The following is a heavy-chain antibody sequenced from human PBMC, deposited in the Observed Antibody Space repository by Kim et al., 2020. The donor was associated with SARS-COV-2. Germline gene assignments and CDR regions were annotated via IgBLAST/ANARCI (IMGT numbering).Heavy chain of an antibody. J-gene: IGHJ6*02. CDR3: TNMGPCSSTSCYGLYYYGMDV. V-gene: IGHV3-73*01. CDR1: GFTFSGSA. D-gene: IGHD2-2*01. CDR2: IRSKANSYAT. Sequence: GGSLRLSCAASGFTFSGSAMHWVRQASGKGLEWVGRIRSKANSYATAYAASVKGRFTISRDDSKNTAYLQMNSLKTEETAVYYCTNMGPCSSTSCYGLYYYGMDVWGQGTTVPVSS.